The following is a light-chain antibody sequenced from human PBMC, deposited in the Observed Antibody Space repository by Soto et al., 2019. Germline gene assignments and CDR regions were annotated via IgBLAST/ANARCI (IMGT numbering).Light chain of an antibody. CDR2: DAS. CDR1: QTISNW. Sequence: DIQMTQSPSTLSASVGDRVTITCRASQTISNWLAWYQQKPGKAPKLLIYDASRLESGVPSRFSGSGSGTDVTLTISRLQDDYFATYYGQQYNSYAFTFGPGTKVDIK. CDR3: QQYNSYAFT. J-gene: IGKJ3*01. V-gene: IGKV1-5*01.